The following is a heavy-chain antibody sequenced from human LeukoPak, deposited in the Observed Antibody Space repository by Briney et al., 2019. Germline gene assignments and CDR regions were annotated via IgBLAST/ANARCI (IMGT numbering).Heavy chain of an antibody. CDR3: ARDRYDSYPMDV. J-gene: IGHJ6*02. D-gene: IGHD3-3*01. V-gene: IGHV4-31*03. CDR2: IYYSGST. Sequence: PSETLSLTCTVSGDSISSGGYYWSWIRQHPGKGLEWIEYIYYSGSTYYSPSLKSRATISVDTSKNQFSLNLSSVTAADTAVYYCARDRYDSYPMDVWGQGTTVTVSS. CDR1: GDSISSGGYY.